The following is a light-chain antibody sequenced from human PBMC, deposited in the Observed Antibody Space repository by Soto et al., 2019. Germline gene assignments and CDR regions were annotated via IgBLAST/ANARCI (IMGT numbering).Light chain of an antibody. CDR2: GAS. V-gene: IGKV3-15*01. CDR1: QSVSSN. Sequence: EIVMTQSPATLSVSPGERATLSCRASQSVSSNLAWYQQKPGQAPRLLVYGASTRATGIPARFSGSGSGTEFTLTISSLQSEDFAVYYCQHFHNWPWTFGQGTKVEI. CDR3: QHFHNWPWT. J-gene: IGKJ1*01.